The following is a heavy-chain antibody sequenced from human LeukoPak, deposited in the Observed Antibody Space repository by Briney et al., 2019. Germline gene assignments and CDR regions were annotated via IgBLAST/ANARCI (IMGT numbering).Heavy chain of an antibody. D-gene: IGHD6-13*01. CDR3: ARDRHSSSARFDA. Sequence: SETLSLTCTVSGGFISSYYWSWIRQPPGRGLEWIGYIYYSGSTNYNPSLKSRVTISVDTSKNQFSLKLSSVTAADTAVYYCARDRHSSSARFDAWGQGTLVTVSS. CDR2: IYYSGST. J-gene: IGHJ5*02. CDR1: GGFISSYY. V-gene: IGHV4-59*01.